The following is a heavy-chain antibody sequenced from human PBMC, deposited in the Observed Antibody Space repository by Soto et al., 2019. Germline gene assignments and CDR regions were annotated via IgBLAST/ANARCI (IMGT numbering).Heavy chain of an antibody. D-gene: IGHD3-22*01. CDR1: GFTFSSYA. J-gene: IGHJ4*02. Sequence: SLRLSCAASGFTFSSYAMHWVRRAPGKGLEWVAVISYDGSNKYYADSVKGRFTISRDNSKNTLYLQMNSLRAEDTAVYYCARGAFLSYDSSGYYPYWGQGTLVTVSS. V-gene: IGHV3-30-3*01. CDR2: ISYDGSNK. CDR3: ARGAFLSYDSSGYYPY.